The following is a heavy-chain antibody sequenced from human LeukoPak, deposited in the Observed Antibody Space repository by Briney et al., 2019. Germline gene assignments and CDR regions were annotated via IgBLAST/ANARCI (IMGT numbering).Heavy chain of an antibody. Sequence: GGSLRLSCAASGFTFSDCYMSWIRQAPGKGLEWVSYISSSGSTIYYADSVKGRFTISRDNAKNSLYLQMNSLRAEDTAVYYCARVRYYGSAHPDYWGQGTLVTVSS. CDR2: ISSSGSTI. CDR3: ARVRYYGSAHPDY. D-gene: IGHD3-10*01. J-gene: IGHJ4*02. CDR1: GFTFSDCY. V-gene: IGHV3-11*04.